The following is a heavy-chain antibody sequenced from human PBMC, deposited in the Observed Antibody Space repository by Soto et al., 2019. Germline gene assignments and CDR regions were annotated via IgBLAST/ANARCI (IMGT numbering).Heavy chain of an antibody. V-gene: IGHV4-34*01. J-gene: IGHJ5*01. CDR3: STRAYDTNGYYRFDP. CDR1: GGSFSGHS. D-gene: IGHD3-22*01. Sequence: SETLSLTCAVYGGSFSGHSWTWIRQSPGKGLEWIGDINHSGRVNYSPSLKSRVTISLDTSKNQFSLTLSAVTAADTAMYYSSTRAYDTNGYYRFDPWGQGTLVTVSS. CDR2: INHSGRV.